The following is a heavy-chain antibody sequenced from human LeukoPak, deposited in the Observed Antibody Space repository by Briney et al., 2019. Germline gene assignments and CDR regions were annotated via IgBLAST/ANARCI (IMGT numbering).Heavy chain of an antibody. CDR1: GGSISSYY. V-gene: IGHV4-59*01. CDR3: ARAQRLAYCSGGSCYSRGWFDP. Sequence: SETLSLTCTVSGGSISSYYWSWIRQPPGKGLEWIGYIYYSGSTNYNPSLKSRVTISVDTSKNQFSLKLSSVTAADTAVYYCARAQRLAYCSGGSCYSRGWFDPWGQGTLVTVSS. CDR2: IYYSGST. D-gene: IGHD2-15*01. J-gene: IGHJ5*02.